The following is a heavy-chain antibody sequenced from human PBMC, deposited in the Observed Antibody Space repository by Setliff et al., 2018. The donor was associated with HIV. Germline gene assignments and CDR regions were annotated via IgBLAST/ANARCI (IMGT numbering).Heavy chain of an antibody. J-gene: IGHJ5*02. CDR3: ARDMMYHYDRSGSFGWFGP. CDR1: GGSITSGSDY. Sequence: SETLSLTCTVSGGSITSGSDYWSWIRQPAGEGLEWIGHIHVSGTTNYNPSLKSRVTISIDTSKNQFSLKLTSVTAADTAVYYCARDMMYHYDRSGSFGWFGPWGQGTLVTVSS. CDR2: IHVSGTT. D-gene: IGHD3-22*01. V-gene: IGHV4-61*09.